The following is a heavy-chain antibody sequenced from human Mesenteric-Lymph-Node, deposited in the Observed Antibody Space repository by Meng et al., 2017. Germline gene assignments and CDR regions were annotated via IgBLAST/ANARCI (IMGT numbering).Heavy chain of an antibody. D-gene: IGHD3-10*01. Sequence: QVQLVESGSEVKKPGSSVRVSCKASGGTFSSYAINWVRQAPGQGLEWMGGIIPIFGKTNCAQKLQGKVTITTDESTSTTYMELSSLRSEDTAVYYCAYGSGSYLNNCFDPWGQGTLVTVSS. J-gene: IGHJ5*02. CDR3: AYGSGSYLNNCFDP. CDR2: IIPIFGKT. V-gene: IGHV1-69*05. CDR1: GGTFSSYA.